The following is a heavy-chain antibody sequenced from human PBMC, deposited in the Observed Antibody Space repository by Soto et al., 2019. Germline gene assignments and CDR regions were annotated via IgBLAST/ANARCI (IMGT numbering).Heavy chain of an antibody. CDR3: VHRADYGDLHIFGY. J-gene: IGHJ4*02. D-gene: IGHD4-17*01. V-gene: IGHV2-5*01. CDR1: GFSLSTNGVG. Sequence: QITLKESGPTLVKPTQTLTLTCTFSGFSLSTNGVGVGWIRQPPGKALECLALIYWNGDERYSPSLKSRLIITKDTSKNQVVLTMTDTDPVDTATYYCVHRADYGDLHIFGYWGQGTLVTVSS. CDR2: IYWNGDE.